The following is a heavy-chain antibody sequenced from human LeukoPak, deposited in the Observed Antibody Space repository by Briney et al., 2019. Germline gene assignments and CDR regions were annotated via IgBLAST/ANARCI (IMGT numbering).Heavy chain of an antibody. D-gene: IGHD6-13*01. CDR1: DGSISSGGYS. J-gene: IGHJ4*02. Sequence: SHTLSLTCAVSDGSISSGGYSWSWIRQPPGKGLEWIGYIYHSGSTYYNPSLKSRVTISVDRSKNQFSLKLSSVTAADTAVYYCARALAAAGIGGSYYFDYWGQGTLVTVSS. CDR3: ARALAAAGIGGSYYFDY. CDR2: IYHSGST. V-gene: IGHV4-30-2*01.